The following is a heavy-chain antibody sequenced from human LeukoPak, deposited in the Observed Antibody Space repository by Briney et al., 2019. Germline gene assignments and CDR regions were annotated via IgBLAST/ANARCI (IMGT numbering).Heavy chain of an antibody. CDR2: ISGSGGST. CDR1: GFTFSSYG. D-gene: IGHD3-10*01. Sequence: PGGSLRLSCAASGFTFSSYGMSCVRQAPGKGLEWVSAISGSGGSTYYADSVKGRFTISRDNSKNTLYLQMNSLRAEDTAVYYCAKVLGPYYYGSGSYMPDRNDAFDIWGQGTMVTVSS. J-gene: IGHJ3*02. V-gene: IGHV3-23*01. CDR3: AKVLGPYYYGSGSYMPDRNDAFDI.